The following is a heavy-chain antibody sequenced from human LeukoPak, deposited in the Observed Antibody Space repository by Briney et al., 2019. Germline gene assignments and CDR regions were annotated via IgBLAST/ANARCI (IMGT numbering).Heavy chain of an antibody. CDR1: GGTFSSYA. CDR3: ARADAHYDFWSGSYRGGYYYMDV. V-gene: IGHV1-69*06. D-gene: IGHD3-3*01. CDR2: IIPIFGTA. Sequence: AAVKASCKASGGTFSSYAISWVRQAPGQGLEWMGGIIPIFGTANYAQKFQGRVTITADKSTSTAYMELSRLRSDDTAVYYCARADAHYDFWSGSYRGGYYYMDVWGKGTTVTVSS. J-gene: IGHJ6*03.